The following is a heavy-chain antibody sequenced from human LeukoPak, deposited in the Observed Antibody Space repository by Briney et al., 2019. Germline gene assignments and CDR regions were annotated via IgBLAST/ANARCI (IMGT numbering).Heavy chain of an antibody. D-gene: IGHD6-19*01. Sequence: PGGSLRLSCAASGFTFSDYYMSWIRQAPGKGLEWVSYISSSSSYTNYADSVKGRFTISRDNAKNSLYLQMNSLRAEDTAVYSCAREELSGWYAVSGYYYYYGMDVWGQGTTVTVSS. V-gene: IGHV3-11*05. J-gene: IGHJ6*02. CDR2: ISSSSSYT. CDR1: GFTFSDYY. CDR3: AREELSGWYAVSGYYYYYGMDV.